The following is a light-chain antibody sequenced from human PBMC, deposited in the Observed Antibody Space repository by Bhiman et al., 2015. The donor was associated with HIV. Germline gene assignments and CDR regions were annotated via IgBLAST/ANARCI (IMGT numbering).Light chain of an antibody. CDR2: EVI. Sequence: QSALTQPPSASGSPGQSVTISCTGTSSDIGDSDSVSWYQQRPGKAPKLMIYEVIKRPSGVPDRFSGSKSGNTASLTVSGLQAEDEADYYCSSYGGSNNVVFGGGTKLTVL. CDR3: SSYGGSNNVV. V-gene: IGLV2-8*01. J-gene: IGLJ2*01. CDR1: SSDIGDSDS.